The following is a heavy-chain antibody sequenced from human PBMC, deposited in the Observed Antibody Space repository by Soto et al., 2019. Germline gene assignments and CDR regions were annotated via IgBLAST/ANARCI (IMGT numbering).Heavy chain of an antibody. CDR3: ARANVFNAFDF. Sequence: EGQLEESGGGLVQPGGSLRLSCVASGSAAGGHYMNWVRQAPDQRLEWVSVIYSGGSTYYAESVKGRFTMSRHDSQNTLYLQMDSLTTEDTGVYYCARANVFNAFDFWGRGAMVTVSS. J-gene: IGHJ3*01. V-gene: IGHV3-53*04. D-gene: IGHD2-2*01. CDR1: GSAAGGHY. CDR2: IYSGGST.